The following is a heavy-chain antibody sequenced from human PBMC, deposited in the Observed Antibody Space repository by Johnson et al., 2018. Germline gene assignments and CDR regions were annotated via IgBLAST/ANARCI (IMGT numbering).Heavy chain of an antibody. J-gene: IGHJ3*02. CDR1: GFTFSRYD. CDR3: VRDPVDAGLSGAFDI. CDR2: IGKAGDT. Sequence: VQLQESGGGLVKPGGSLRLSCAASGFTFSRYDMHWVRQTTGKGLAWVSAIGKAGDTYYRGSVTGRFPISRENAKNSLYLQMTSLISGDTAVYYCVRDPVDAGLSGAFDIWGQGTMVTVSS. V-gene: IGHV3-13*01. D-gene: IGHD7-27*01.